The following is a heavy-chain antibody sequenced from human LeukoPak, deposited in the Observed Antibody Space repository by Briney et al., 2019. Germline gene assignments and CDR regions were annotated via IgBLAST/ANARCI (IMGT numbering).Heavy chain of an antibody. D-gene: IGHD3-22*01. Sequence: RASVKVSCKASVYTFTGYYMHWVRQAPGQGLEGMGWINPNSGGTNYAQKFQGRVTMTRDTSISTAYMELSRLRSDDTAVYYCARVDDSSGYCEPNWFDPWGQGTLVTVSS. CDR2: INPNSGGT. CDR3: ARVDDSSGYCEPNWFDP. J-gene: IGHJ5*02. V-gene: IGHV1-2*02. CDR1: VYTFTGYY.